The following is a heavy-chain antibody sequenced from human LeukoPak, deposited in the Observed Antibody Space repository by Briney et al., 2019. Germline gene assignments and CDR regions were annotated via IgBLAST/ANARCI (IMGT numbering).Heavy chain of an antibody. Sequence: ASVKVSCKASGYTFTGYYMHWVRQVPGQGLEWMGWINPNSGGTNYAQKFQGRVTMTRDTSISTAYMELSRLRSDDTAVYYCARVWWLDYYFDYWGQGTLVTVSS. CDR2: INPNSGGT. J-gene: IGHJ4*02. CDR1: GYTFTGYY. CDR3: ARVWWLDYYFDY. D-gene: IGHD6-19*01. V-gene: IGHV1-2*02.